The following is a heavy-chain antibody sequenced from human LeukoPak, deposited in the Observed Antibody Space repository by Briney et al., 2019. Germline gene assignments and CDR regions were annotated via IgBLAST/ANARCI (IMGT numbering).Heavy chain of an antibody. J-gene: IGHJ4*02. CDR1: RFTFSSYS. CDR3: VRDGWPGSSYYRPFDY. Sequence: PGGSLRLSCAASRFTFSSYSINWVRQAPGKGLEWVSSISSGSGYIYYADSVKGRFTISRDDAKSSLYLQMNSLRADDTAVYYCVRDGWPGSSYYRPFDYWGQGTLVTVSS. D-gene: IGHD6-13*01. CDR2: ISSGSGYI. V-gene: IGHV3-21*01.